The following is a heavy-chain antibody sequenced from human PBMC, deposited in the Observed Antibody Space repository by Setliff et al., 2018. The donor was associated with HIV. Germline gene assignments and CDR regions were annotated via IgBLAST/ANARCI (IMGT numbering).Heavy chain of an antibody. V-gene: IGHV4-4*07. J-gene: IGHJ6*03. D-gene: IGHD2-15*01. CDR2: IFSSGTT. CDR3: AREGWSDHYYYYMDV. Sequence: SETLSLTCSVSGGSISSYYWNWIRQPAGKGLEWIGRIFSSGTTNYNPSLQSRITMSVDTSKNQFSLKLNSVTAADTAVYYCAREGWSDHYYYYMDVWDKGTTVTVSS. CDR1: GGSISSYY.